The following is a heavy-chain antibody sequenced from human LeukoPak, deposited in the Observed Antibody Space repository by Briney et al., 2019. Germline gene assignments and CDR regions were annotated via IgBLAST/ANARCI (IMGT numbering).Heavy chain of an antibody. Sequence: RGSLRLSCAASGFTVSSDYITWVRQAPGKGLEWVSVVYSGGETYYAESVKGRFTVSRDNSKTTVYLQMNSLRAEDTAVYFCARGGIAARPSDSWGQGTLVTVSS. CDR3: ARGGIAARPSDS. J-gene: IGHJ4*02. V-gene: IGHV3-66*01. D-gene: IGHD6-6*01. CDR2: VYSGGET. CDR1: GFTVSSDY.